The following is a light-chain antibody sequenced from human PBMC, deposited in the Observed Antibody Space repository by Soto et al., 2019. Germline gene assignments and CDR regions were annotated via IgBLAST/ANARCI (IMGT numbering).Light chain of an antibody. Sequence: EIVMTQSPATLSVSLGERATLSCRASQSVSSNLAWYQLKPGQAPRLLIYDASNRATGIPARFSGSGSGTDFTLTISSLEPEDFAVYYCQQRSNWPITFGQGTRLEIK. CDR3: QQRSNWPIT. CDR2: DAS. J-gene: IGKJ5*01. CDR1: QSVSSN. V-gene: IGKV3-11*01.